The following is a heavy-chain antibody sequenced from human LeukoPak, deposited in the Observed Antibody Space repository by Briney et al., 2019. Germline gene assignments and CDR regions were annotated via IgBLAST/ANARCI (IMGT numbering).Heavy chain of an antibody. D-gene: IGHD6-13*01. CDR1: GGSFSGYY. Sequence: SETLSLTCAVYGGSFSGYYWSWIRQPPGKGLEWIGEINHSGSTNYNPSLKSRVTISVDTSKNQFSLKLSCMSAADTAVYYCARQRIAAVARGGFDYWGQGTLVTVSS. CDR2: INHSGST. J-gene: IGHJ4*02. V-gene: IGHV4-34*01. CDR3: ARQRIAAVARGGFDY.